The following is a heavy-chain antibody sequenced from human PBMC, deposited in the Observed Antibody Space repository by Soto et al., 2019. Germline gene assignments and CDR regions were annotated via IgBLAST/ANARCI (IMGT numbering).Heavy chain of an antibody. CDR2: ISHDGSNK. CDR3: ANGYRSGWYYFDY. J-gene: IGHJ4*02. CDR1: GFTVSNSY. D-gene: IGHD6-19*01. V-gene: IGHV3-30*18. Sequence: SLRLSCAASGFTVSNSYMNWVRQAPGKGLEWVAVISHDGSNKYYVDSVKGRFTISRDNSKNTLYLQMSSLKPEDTAVYYCANGYRSGWYYFDYWGQGTLVTVSS.